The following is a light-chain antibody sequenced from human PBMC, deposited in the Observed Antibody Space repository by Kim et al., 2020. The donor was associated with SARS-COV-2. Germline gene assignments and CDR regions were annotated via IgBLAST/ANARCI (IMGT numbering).Light chain of an antibody. J-gene: IGLJ3*02. CDR2: RNN. V-gene: IGLV1-47*01. CDR1: SSNIGSNY. CDR3: AAWDDSLSVYWV. Sequence: RVTISCSGSSSNIGSNYVYWYQQLPATAPKLLIYRNNQRPSGVPDRFSGSKSGTSASLAISGLRSEDEADYYCAAWDDSLSVYWVFGGGTQLTVL.